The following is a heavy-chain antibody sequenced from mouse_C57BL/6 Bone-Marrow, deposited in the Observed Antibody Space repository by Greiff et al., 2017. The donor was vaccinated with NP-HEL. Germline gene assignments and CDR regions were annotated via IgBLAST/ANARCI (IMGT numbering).Heavy chain of an antibody. D-gene: IGHD2-3*01. CDR3: AGDRGDGYYSYWYFDV. CDR1: GFPITSGYY. J-gene: IGHJ1*03. Sequence: VKLVESGPGLVKPSQSLFLTCSITGFPITSGYYWIWIRQSPGKPLEWMGYITHSGETFYNPSLQSPISITRETSKNQFFLQLNSVTTEDTAMYYCAGDRGDGYYSYWYFDVWGTGTTVTVSS. V-gene: IGHV12-3*01. CDR2: ITHSGET.